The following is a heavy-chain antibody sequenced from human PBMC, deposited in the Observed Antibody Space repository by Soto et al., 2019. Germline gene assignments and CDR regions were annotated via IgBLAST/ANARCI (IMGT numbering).Heavy chain of an antibody. CDR3: AKVYGYYYDSNGYYYDAFEI. CDR2: ISYDGSNK. V-gene: IGHV3-30*18. Sequence: PGGSLRLSCAASGFTFSSYGMHWVRQAPGKGLEWVAVISYDGSNKYYADSVKGRFTISRDNSKNTLYLQMNSLRAEDTAVYYCAKVYGYYYDSNGYYYDAFEIWGQRTMVTVSS. J-gene: IGHJ3*02. CDR1: GFTFSSYG. D-gene: IGHD3-22*01.